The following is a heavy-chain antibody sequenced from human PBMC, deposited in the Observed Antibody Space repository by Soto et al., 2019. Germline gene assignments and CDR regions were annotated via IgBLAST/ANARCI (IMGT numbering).Heavy chain of an antibody. CDR2: ISGSGGST. Sequence: GGSLRLSCAASGFTFSSYAMSWVRQAPGKGLEWVSAISGSGGSTYYADSVKGRFTISRDNSKNTLYLQMNSLRAEDTAVYYCAKDPIAAAGRREYFQHWGQGTLVTVSS. CDR3: AKDPIAAAGRREYFQH. V-gene: IGHV3-23*01. D-gene: IGHD6-13*01. J-gene: IGHJ1*01. CDR1: GFTFSSYA.